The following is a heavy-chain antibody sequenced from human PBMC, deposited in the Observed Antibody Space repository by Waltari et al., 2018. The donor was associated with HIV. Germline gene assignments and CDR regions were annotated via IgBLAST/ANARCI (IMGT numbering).Heavy chain of an antibody. V-gene: IGHV3-74*01. CDR1: GFTFRRYW. J-gene: IGHJ4*02. D-gene: IGHD5-12*01. CDR2: INTDGSST. Sequence: EVQLVESGGGLVQPGGSLRLSCAASGFTFRRYWMYWVRQAPGKGRVWVSRINTDGSSTKYADSVKGRFTISRDNAKNTLYLQMNSLRAEDTAVYYCARGDGYNYGAYWGQGTLVTVSS. CDR3: ARGDGYNYGAY.